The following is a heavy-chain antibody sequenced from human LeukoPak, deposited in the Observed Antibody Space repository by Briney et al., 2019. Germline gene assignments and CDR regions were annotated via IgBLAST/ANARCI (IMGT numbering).Heavy chain of an antibody. V-gene: IGHV4-59*01. J-gene: IGHJ4*02. CDR1: GVSFSSYY. D-gene: IGHD6-13*01. CDR2: IYYSGST. Sequence: PSETLSLTCSVSGVSFSSYYLSWVRQPPGKGLEWIGSIYYSGSTKYNPSLKSRVTISVDTSENQLFLKLSSITPADTALYYYSAAHSSSRYMDYWGQGTLVTVSS. CDR3: SAAHSSSRYMDY.